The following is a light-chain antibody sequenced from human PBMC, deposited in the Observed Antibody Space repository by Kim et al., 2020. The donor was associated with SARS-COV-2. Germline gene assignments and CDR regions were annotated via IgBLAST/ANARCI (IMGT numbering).Light chain of an antibody. J-gene: IGLJ2*01. CDR3: QAWDSSIVI. CDR2: KDT. CDR1: KLGNKY. Sequence: ELTQPPSVSVSPGQTASITCSGDKLGNKYVCWYQQKAGQSPDLVIYKDTKRPSGIPERFSGSNSGNTATLTISGTQAMDEADYYCQAWDSSIVIFGGGTQLTVL. V-gene: IGLV3-1*01.